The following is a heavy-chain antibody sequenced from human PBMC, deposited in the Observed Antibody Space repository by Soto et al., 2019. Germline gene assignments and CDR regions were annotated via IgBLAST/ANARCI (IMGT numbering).Heavy chain of an antibody. D-gene: IGHD4-17*01. J-gene: IGHJ1*01. CDR3: ARGLYGEPRAYLQY. Sequence: GGSLRLSCAASGFTFSSYAMSWVRQAPGKGLEWVSAISGSGGSTYYADSVKGRFTISRDNSKNSLYLQMNSLRDEDTAVYYCARGLYGEPRAYLQYWGPTTLVTVSS. CDR1: GFTFSSYA. V-gene: IGHV3-23*01. CDR2: ISGSGGST.